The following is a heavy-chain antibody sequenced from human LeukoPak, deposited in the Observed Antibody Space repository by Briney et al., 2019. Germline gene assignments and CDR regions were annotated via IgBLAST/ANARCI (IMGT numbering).Heavy chain of an antibody. J-gene: IGHJ5*02. Sequence: SETLSLTCAVSGASISSNNWWWSWIRQPPGKGLEWIGEINHSGSTNYNPSLKSRVTISVDTSKNQFSLKLSSVTAADTAVYYCARGYYGDYTFDPWGQGTLVTVSS. CDR1: GASISSNNW. D-gene: IGHD4-17*01. V-gene: IGHV4-4*02. CDR3: ARGYYGDYTFDP. CDR2: INHSGST.